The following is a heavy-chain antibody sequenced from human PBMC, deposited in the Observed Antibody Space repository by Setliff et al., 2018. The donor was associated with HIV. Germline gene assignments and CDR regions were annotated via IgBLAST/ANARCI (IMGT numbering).Heavy chain of an antibody. CDR1: GYSFTSYW. V-gene: IGHV5-51*01. D-gene: IGHD3-10*01. CDR3: TTDLGIWFGELLPFDY. Sequence: PGESLKISCKGSGYSFTSYWIGWVRQMPGKGLEWMGIIYPGDSDARYSPSFVGQVTISVDKYINTAYLQMNGLKTEDTAVYYCTTDLGIWFGELLPFDYWGQGTLVTVSS. J-gene: IGHJ4*02. CDR2: IYPGDSDA.